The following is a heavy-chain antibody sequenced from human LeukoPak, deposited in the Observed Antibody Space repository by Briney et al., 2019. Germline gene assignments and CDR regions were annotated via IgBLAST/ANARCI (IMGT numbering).Heavy chain of an antibody. V-gene: IGHV4-34*01. CDR2: KNHRGVT. CDR3: ARGKDHGCVGSHRFDPNWFDP. J-gene: IGHJ5*02. Sequence: SETLSLTCAVYGGSFSDYYWTWILQSPGKGLEWIGEKNHRGVTNYNPSLKSRVTISVDTSKNQFSLNLNSVTAADTGLYYCARGKDHGCVGSHRFDPNWFDPWGQGTLVTVSS. CDR1: GGSFSDYY. D-gene: IGHD3-16*02.